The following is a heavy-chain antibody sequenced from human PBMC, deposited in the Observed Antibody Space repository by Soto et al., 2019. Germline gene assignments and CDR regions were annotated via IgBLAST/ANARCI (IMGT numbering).Heavy chain of an antibody. V-gene: IGHV1-18*01. CDR2: ISAYNGKT. J-gene: IGHJ6*02. CDR1: GYTFTSYG. CDR3: ASGGDVHYYHGMDV. D-gene: IGHD2-21*02. Sequence: QIQLVQSGGEVKKPEASVKLSCTASGYTFTSYGISWVRQAPGQGLEWMGWISAYNGKTNDAQNVQGRVTMTTDTSRRTAYMDLRRLRSDGTAVYYCASGGDVHYYHGMDVWGQGTTVTVSS.